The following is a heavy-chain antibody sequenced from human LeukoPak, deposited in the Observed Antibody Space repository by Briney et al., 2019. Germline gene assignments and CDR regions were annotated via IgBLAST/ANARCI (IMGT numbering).Heavy chain of an antibody. CDR3: ARGCSGGSCYYYYYMDV. D-gene: IGHD2-15*01. Sequence: AASVKVSCKASGGTFSSYAISRVRQAPGQGLEWMGGIIPIFGTANYAQKFQGRVTITTDESTSTAYMELSSLRSEDTAVYYCARGCSGGSCYYYYYMDVWGKGTTVTVSS. J-gene: IGHJ6*03. V-gene: IGHV1-69*05. CDR1: GGTFSSYA. CDR2: IIPIFGTA.